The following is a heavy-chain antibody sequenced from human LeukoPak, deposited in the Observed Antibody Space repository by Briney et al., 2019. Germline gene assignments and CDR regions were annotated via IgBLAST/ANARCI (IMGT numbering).Heavy chain of an antibody. V-gene: IGHV4-39*01. CDR1: GGSISSSSYY. CDR3: ARRGSIAVAGNIDY. D-gene: IGHD6-19*01. CDR2: IYYSGST. J-gene: IGHJ4*02. Sequence: PSETLSLTCTVSGGSISSSSYYWGWIRQPPGKGLEWIGSIYYSGSTYYNPSLKSRVTISVDTSKNQFSLKLSSVTAADTAVYYCARRGSIAVAGNIDYWGQGTLVTVSS.